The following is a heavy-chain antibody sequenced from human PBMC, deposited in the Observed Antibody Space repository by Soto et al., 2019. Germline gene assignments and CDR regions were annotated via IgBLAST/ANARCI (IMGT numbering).Heavy chain of an antibody. CDR1: GFTFSSYG. Sequence: QVQLVESGGGVVQPGRSLRLSCAASGFTFSSYGMHWVRQAPGKGLEWVAVISYDGSNKYYADSVKGRFTISRDNSKNTLYLQMNSLRAEDTAVYYCAKVSAARPIGYYYYGMDVWGQGTTVTVSS. V-gene: IGHV3-30*18. J-gene: IGHJ6*02. CDR3: AKVSAARPIGYYYYGMDV. D-gene: IGHD6-6*01. CDR2: ISYDGSNK.